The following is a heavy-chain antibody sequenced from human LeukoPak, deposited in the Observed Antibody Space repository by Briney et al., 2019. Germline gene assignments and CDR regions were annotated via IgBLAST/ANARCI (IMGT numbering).Heavy chain of an antibody. J-gene: IGHJ4*02. CDR2: ISSSSSYI. V-gene: IGHV3-21*01. CDR1: GFTFSSYS. D-gene: IGHD3-10*01. Sequence: GGSLRLSCAASGFTFSSYSMNWVRQAPGKGLEWVSSISSSSSYIYYADSVKGRFTISRDDAKNSLYLQMNSLRAEDTAVYYCARGGPGDLRPGHFDYWGQGTLVTVSS. CDR3: ARGGPGDLRPGHFDY.